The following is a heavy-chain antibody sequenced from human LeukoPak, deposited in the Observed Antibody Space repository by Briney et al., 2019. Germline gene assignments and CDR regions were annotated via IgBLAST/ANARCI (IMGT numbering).Heavy chain of an antibody. CDR1: GYTFSSYD. V-gene: IGHV1-8*01. J-gene: IGHJ3*02. CDR3: AGDTESAFEI. Sequence: ASVKVSCKASGYTFSSYDINWVRQATGQGLEWMGWMHPNSGNTGYAQKFQGRVTMTRDTSISTAYMELSSLRSEDTAVYYCAGDTESAFEIWGQGTMVTVSS. CDR2: MHPNSGNT.